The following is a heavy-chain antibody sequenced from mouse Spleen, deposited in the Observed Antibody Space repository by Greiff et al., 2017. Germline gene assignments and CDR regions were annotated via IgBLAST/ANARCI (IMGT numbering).Heavy chain of an antibody. Sequence: QQSCKTSGFTFSSSYISWLKQKPGQSLEWIAWIYAGTGGTSYNQKFTGKAQLTVDTSSSTAYMQFSSLTTEDSAIYYCARHVPNWDWYFDVWGAGTTVTVSS. V-gene: IGHV1-55*01. D-gene: IGHD4-1*01. J-gene: IGHJ1*01. CDR3: ARHVPNWDWYFDV. CDR2: IYAGTGGT. CDR1: GFTFSSSY.